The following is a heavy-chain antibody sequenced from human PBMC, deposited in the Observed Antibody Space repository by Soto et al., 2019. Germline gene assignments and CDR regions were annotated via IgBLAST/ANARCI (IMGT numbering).Heavy chain of an antibody. CDR3: AKDSGNWNYRDYYYYGMDV. Sequence: SETLSLTCTVSGGSISSSSYYWGWIRQPPGKGLEWIGSIYYSGSTYYNPSLKSRVTISVDTSKNQFSLRAEDTAVYYCAKDSGNWNYRDYYYYGMDVWGQGTTVTVSS. CDR1: GGSISSSSYY. J-gene: IGHJ6*02. V-gene: IGHV4-39*02. CDR2: IYYSGST. D-gene: IGHD1-7*01.